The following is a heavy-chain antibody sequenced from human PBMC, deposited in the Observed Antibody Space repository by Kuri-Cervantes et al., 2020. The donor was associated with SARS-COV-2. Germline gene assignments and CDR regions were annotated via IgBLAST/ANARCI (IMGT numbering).Heavy chain of an antibody. CDR2: ISLTSSTI. CDR3: ARRGGGSANWFDP. J-gene: IGHJ5*02. V-gene: IGHV3-48*02. D-gene: IGHD2-15*01. CDR1: GFTFSSYS. Sequence: GESLKISCEASGFTFSSYSMNWVRQAPGKGLEWVSYISLTSSTILYADSVKGRFTISRDNAKNSLYLHMNSLRDEDTAVYFCARRGGGSANWFDPWGQGTLVTRSS.